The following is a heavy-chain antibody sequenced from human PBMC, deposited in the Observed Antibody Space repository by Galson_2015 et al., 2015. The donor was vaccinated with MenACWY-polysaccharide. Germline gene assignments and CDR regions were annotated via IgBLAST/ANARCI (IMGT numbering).Heavy chain of an antibody. Sequence: SLRLSCAASGFIFTSYEMSWVRQAPGKGLEWVSYISSSGSAIYYADSVKGRFTISRDNAKNSLYLQMNSLRADDTAVYYCARDPSSGWSRMHFDYWGQGTLVTVSS. CDR3: ARDPSSGWSRMHFDY. CDR1: GFIFTSYE. D-gene: IGHD6-19*01. CDR2: ISSSGSAI. J-gene: IGHJ4*02. V-gene: IGHV3-48*03.